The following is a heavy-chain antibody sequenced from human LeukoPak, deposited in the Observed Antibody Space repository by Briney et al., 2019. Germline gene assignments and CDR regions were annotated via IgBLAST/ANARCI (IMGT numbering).Heavy chain of an antibody. D-gene: IGHD2-2*01. J-gene: IGHJ4*02. CDR1: GGSISSSEYY. Sequence: SETLSLTCSVSGGSISSSEYYWGWIRQPPGKGLEWIGTIFYNGATKTNPSLSSRVTMSIDTSKNQFSLRLRSVTAADTAVYYCAREARFALPAVGSGDYWGQGTLVTVSS. CDR3: AREARFALPAVGSGDY. CDR2: IFYNGAT. V-gene: IGHV4-39*07.